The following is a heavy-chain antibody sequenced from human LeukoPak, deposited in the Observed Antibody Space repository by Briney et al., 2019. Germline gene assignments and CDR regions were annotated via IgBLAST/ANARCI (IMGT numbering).Heavy chain of an antibody. CDR1: GVSFSGCY. D-gene: IGHD5-18*01. V-gene: IGHV4-34*01. CDR2: INHSGST. J-gene: IGHJ6*03. CDR3: ARGWSYSYGNYMDV. Sequence: PSETLSLTCAVYGVSFSGCYWSWIRQPPGKGLEWIGEINHSGSTNYNPSLKSRVTISGDTSKNQFSLKLSSVTAADTAVYYCARGWSYSYGNYMDVWGKGTTVTVSS.